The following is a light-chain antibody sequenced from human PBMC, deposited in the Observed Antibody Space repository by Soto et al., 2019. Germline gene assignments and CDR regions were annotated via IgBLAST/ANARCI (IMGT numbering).Light chain of an antibody. V-gene: IGKV3-20*01. CDR1: QSIRSHY. CDR2: GAH. J-gene: IGKJ1*01. CDR3: QQYGSSVT. Sequence: EIVVTKSPWTPSRSHRAKAALXCMASQSIRSHYLAWYQQKPGQAPRLLISGAHNRAPGIPDRFSGSESGTDFTLRISRLEPEDCAVYYCQQYGSSVTFGQGTQVEI.